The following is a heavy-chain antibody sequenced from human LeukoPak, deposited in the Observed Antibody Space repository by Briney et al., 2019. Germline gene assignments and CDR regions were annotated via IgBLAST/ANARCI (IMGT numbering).Heavy chain of an antibody. CDR3: AASSSWFRFDY. Sequence: GGSLRLSCVASGFTFITYSMNWVRQAPGKGLEWVSSISSSSDYIYYADSVKGRFTISRDNAKNSLYLQMNSLRAEDTAVYYCAASSSWFRFDYWGQGTLVTVSS. D-gene: IGHD6-13*01. CDR2: ISSSSDYI. J-gene: IGHJ4*02. CDR1: GFTFITYS. V-gene: IGHV3-21*01.